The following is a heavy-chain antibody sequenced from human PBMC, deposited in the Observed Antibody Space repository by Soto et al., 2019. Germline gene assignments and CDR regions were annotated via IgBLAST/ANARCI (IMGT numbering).Heavy chain of an antibody. Sequence: PGGSLRLSCAASGFIFTSYDMNWVRQAPGKGLEWVSYISSSGTTIYNADSVKGRFTISRDNAKNSLYLQMNNLRAEYTAVYYCARCLRIMVRLDYWGQGTLVTVSS. V-gene: IGHV3-48*03. CDR1: GFIFTSYD. D-gene: IGHD2-8*01. J-gene: IGHJ4*02. CDR2: ISSSGTTI. CDR3: ARCLRIMVRLDY.